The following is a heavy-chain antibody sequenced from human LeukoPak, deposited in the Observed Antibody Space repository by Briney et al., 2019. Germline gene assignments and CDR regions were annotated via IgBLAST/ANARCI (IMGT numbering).Heavy chain of an antibody. V-gene: IGHV3-23*01. J-gene: IGHJ4*02. CDR1: GFTFSTFA. CDR3: VRDRNYFEALQRSY. D-gene: IGHD1-7*01. CDR2: ITGAGSTT. Sequence: GGSLKLSCAASGFTFSTFAMSWVRQDPGRGLEWVSSITGAGSTTYYPESVKGRFTISRDNSKNTLYLQMNSLRVEDTAVYFCVRDRNYFEALQRSYWGQGTLVTVSS.